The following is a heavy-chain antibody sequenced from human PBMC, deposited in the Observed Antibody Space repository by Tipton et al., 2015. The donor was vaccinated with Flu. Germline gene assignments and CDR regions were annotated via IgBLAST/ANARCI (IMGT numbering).Heavy chain of an antibody. V-gene: IGHV3-53*01. CDR2: IYSGGST. Sequence: SLRLSCAASGFTVSSNYMSWVRQAPGKGLEWVSVIYSGGSTYYADSVKGRFTISRDNSKNTLYLQMNGLRAEDTAVYYCAVGYTPYYFDYWGQGTLVTVSS. D-gene: IGHD6-13*01. J-gene: IGHJ4*02. CDR3: AVGYTPYYFDY. CDR1: GFTVSSNY.